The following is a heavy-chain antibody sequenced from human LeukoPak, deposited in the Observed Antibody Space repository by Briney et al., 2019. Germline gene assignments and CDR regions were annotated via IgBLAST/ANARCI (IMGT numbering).Heavy chain of an antibody. D-gene: IGHD2-2*01. CDR3: ARDMRGYCSSTSCYEFQH. CDR1: GGTFSSYA. V-gene: IGHV1-69*13. Sequence: EASVKVSCKASGGTFSSYAISWVRQAPGQGLEWMGGIIPIFGTANYAQKFQGRVTITADESTSTAYMGLSSLRSEDTAVYYCARDMRGYCSSTSCYEFQHWGQGTLVTVSS. CDR2: IIPIFGTA. J-gene: IGHJ1*01.